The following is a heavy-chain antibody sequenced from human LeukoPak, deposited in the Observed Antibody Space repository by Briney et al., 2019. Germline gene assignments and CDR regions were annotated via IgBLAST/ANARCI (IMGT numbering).Heavy chain of an antibody. CDR2: IDYSGST. CDR1: GGSIGNYY. D-gene: IGHD1-1*01. Sequence: PSETLSLTCTVSGGSIGNYYWSWVRQPPGKGLEWIAYIDYSGSTRYNPSLQSRVTISLDTSKNHFSLKLTSVTAADTAVYYCATRVQLERPFAPWGQGTLVTVSS. CDR3: ATRVQLERPFAP. V-gene: IGHV4-59*08. J-gene: IGHJ5*02.